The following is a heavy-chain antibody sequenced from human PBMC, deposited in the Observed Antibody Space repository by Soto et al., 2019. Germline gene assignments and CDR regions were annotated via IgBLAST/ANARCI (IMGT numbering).Heavy chain of an antibody. Sequence: EVQLLESGGGLVQPGGSLRLSCAASGFIFSSYAMSWVRQAPGRGLEWVSAFSGTTSSTYYAASVKGRFTISRDKSKNTLYLQMNGLKAEDTALYHCAKGQKWELPLDYWGQGALVTVSS. CDR2: FSGTTSST. CDR3: AKGQKWELPLDY. J-gene: IGHJ4*02. D-gene: IGHD1-26*01. V-gene: IGHV3-23*01. CDR1: GFIFSSYA.